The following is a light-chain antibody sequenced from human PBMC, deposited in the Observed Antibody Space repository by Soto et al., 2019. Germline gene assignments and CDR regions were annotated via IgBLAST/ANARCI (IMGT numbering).Light chain of an antibody. Sequence: EIVFTQSPSTLSLYPGERATLSCRASQSVSSYLAWSQQKPGQSPRLLIYGASTRATGVPARFSGSGSGTEFTLTISSLQSEDFAVYYCQQYNNWPPTFCQGTKVDVK. CDR3: QQYNNWPPT. CDR1: QSVSSY. V-gene: IGKV3-15*01. CDR2: GAS. J-gene: IGKJ1*01.